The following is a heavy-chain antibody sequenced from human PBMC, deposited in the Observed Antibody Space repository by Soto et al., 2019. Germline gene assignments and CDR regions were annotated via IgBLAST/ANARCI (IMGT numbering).Heavy chain of an antibody. CDR3: ARGGGVGVAGSAAFDM. Sequence: QLHLVQSGAVVKKPGASVTVSCSASGYPVTAYYMHWVRQAPGRGLEWMGGINPATGAAKYTQTFQGRVTMTRDTSTSTVFMELSGLTSEDTAVFYWARGGGVGVAGSAAFDMSGQGTLVTVSS. V-gene: IGHV1-2*02. CDR2: INPATGAA. J-gene: IGHJ3*02. CDR1: GYPVTAYY. D-gene: IGHD3-3*01.